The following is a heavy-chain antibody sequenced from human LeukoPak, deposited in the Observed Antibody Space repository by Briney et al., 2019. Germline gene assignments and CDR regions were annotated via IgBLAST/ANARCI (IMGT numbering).Heavy chain of an antibody. V-gene: IGHV3-33*01. CDR1: GFTFSSYG. CDR2: IWYDGSNK. Sequence: GRSLRLSCAASGFTFSSYGMHWVRQAPGKGLEWVAVIWYDGSNKYYADSVKGRFTISRDNSENTLYLQMDSLTTEDTGVYYCAREQGQQWRRFDSWGQGSPVTVSS. CDR3: AREQGQQWRRFDS. J-gene: IGHJ4*02. D-gene: IGHD6-19*01.